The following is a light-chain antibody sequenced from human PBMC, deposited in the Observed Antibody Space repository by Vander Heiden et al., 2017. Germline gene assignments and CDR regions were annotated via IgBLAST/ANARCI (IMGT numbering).Light chain of an antibody. CDR2: EGS. V-gene: IGLV2-8*01. Sequence: QSALTQPPSASGSPGQSVTISCTGTSSDVGGYNYVSWYQQHPGKAPKLMIDEGSKRPAGVPDRCSGSKSGNTASRTVSGPQAEDEADYYGSSYAGSNAVVFGGGTKLTVL. J-gene: IGLJ2*01. CDR1: SSDVGGYNY. CDR3: SSYAGSNAVV.